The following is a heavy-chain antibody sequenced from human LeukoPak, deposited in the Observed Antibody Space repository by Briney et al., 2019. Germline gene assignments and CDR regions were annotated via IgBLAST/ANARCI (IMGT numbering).Heavy chain of an antibody. Sequence: GGSLRLSCAASGFTFSSHWMHWVRQAPGEGLVWVSRVNGPGDWTHYADSVRGRFIISRDNAENTISLQMNNLRVEDTAVYFCAREVFEGQRQSDAFDVWGQGTMVTVSS. V-gene: IGHV3-74*01. D-gene: IGHD6-25*01. CDR1: GFTFSSHW. CDR2: VNGPGDWT. CDR3: AREVFEGQRQSDAFDV. J-gene: IGHJ3*01.